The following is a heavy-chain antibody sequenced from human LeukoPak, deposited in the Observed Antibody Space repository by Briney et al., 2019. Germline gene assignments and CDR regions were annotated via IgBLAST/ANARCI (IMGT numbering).Heavy chain of an antibody. Sequence: SETLSLTCTVSGGSISSYYWSWIRQPPWKGLEWIGYIYYSGSTNYNPSLKSRVTISVDTSKNQFSLKLSSVTAADTAVYYCARGLRYYYGSGSYWYFDYWGQGTLDTVSS. V-gene: IGHV4-59*01. J-gene: IGHJ4*02. CDR1: GGSISSYY. CDR3: ARGLRYYYGSGSYWYFDY. D-gene: IGHD3-10*01. CDR2: IYYSGST.